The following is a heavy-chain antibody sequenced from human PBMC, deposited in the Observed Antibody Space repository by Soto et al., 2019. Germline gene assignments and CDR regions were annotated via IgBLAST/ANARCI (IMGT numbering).Heavy chain of an antibody. CDR1: EFSTRVG. J-gene: IGHJ4*02. D-gene: IGHD2-2*01. Sequence: QVTLQESGSVLVKPTEPLTLTCTASEFSTRVGVGWLRQPPGKTLEWLAHIFSNGATSYRTSLGVRLSDSKDTSTTHVVLTLTNQDPADTGTYFCARMRGGCNTIRCYADYFDYWGPGTLVSVSS. CDR2: IFSNGAT. CDR3: ARMRGGCNTIRCYADYFDY. V-gene: IGHV2-26*01.